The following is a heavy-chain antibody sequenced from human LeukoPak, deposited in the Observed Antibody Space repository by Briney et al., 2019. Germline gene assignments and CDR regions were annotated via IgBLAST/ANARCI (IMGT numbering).Heavy chain of an antibody. J-gene: IGHJ3*02. CDR3: AREGLLLERAFDI. V-gene: IGHV1-3*01. Sequence: GASVKVSCKASGYTFTAYAIHWVRQAPGQRLEWMGWINAGNGNTKYSQKFQGRVTITRDTSASTAYMELSSLRSEDTAGYYCAREGLLLERAFDIWGQGTMVTVSS. CDR1: GYTFTAYA. CDR2: INAGNGNT. D-gene: IGHD1-26*01.